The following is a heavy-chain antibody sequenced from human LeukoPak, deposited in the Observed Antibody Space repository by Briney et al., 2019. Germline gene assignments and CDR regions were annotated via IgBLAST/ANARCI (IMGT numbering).Heavy chain of an antibody. Sequence: GGSLRLSFAASGFTFSSYWMHWVRHAPGKGLVWVSRINTDGSSTSYADSVKGRFTISRDNAKNTLYLQMNSLRAEDTAVYYCARVAQSIAAPLDYWGQGTLVTVSS. CDR3: ARVAQSIAAPLDY. D-gene: IGHD6-6*01. CDR2: INTDGSST. J-gene: IGHJ4*02. CDR1: GFTFSSYW. V-gene: IGHV3-74*01.